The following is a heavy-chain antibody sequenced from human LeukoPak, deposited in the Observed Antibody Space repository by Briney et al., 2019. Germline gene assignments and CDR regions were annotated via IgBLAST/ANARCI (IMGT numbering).Heavy chain of an antibody. J-gene: IGHJ4*02. CDR3: VRDGSGSDFSLDY. Sequence: GGSLRLSCVASGFNFDNYYMSWVRQAPGKGLEWVADIRHDGSDVYNVDSVGGRFTISRDNAKKSVFLQMNRLKDEDTAVYYCVRDGSGSDFSLDYWGQGTLVTVSS. CDR2: IRHDGSDV. V-gene: IGHV3-7*04. D-gene: IGHD3-10*01. CDR1: GFNFDNYY.